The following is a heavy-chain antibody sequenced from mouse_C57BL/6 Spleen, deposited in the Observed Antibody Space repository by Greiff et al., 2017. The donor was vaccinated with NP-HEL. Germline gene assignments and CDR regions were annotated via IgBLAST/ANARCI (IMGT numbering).Heavy chain of an antibody. CDR3: ARRYYGSSYDYAMDY. V-gene: IGHV5-6*01. CDR2: LSSGGSFT. J-gene: IGHJ4*01. CDR1: GFTFSSYG. D-gene: IGHD1-1*01. Sequence: EVQRVESGGDLVKPGGSLKLSCAASGFTFSSYGMSWVRQTPDKRLEWVATLSSGGSFTYYPYSVKGRFTIARDNAKNTLYLQMSSLKSEDTAMYYCARRYYGSSYDYAMDYWGQGTSVTVSS.